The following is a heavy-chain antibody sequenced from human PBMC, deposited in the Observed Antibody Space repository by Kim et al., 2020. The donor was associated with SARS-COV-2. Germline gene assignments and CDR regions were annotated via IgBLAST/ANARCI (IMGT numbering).Heavy chain of an antibody. V-gene: IGHV3-66*01. Sequence: GGSLRLSCAASGFTVSSHYMSWVRQAPGKGLEWVSVIYGGGSTYYAGSVKGRFTISRDTSKNTLYLQMNSLRAEDTAVYYCARDGETLRYTGYENYGMDV. CDR2: IYGGGST. D-gene: IGHD5-12*01. CDR1: GFTVSSHY. CDR3: ARDGETLRYTGYENYGMDV. J-gene: IGHJ6*01.